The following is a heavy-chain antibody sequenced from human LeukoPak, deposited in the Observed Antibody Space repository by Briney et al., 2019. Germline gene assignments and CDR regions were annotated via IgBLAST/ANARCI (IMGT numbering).Heavy chain of an antibody. CDR2: ISGSGGST. CDR1: GFTFSSYA. J-gene: IGHJ5*02. CDR3: AKAPYYYGSREYWFDP. D-gene: IGHD3-10*01. Sequence: PGGSLRLSCAASGFTFSSYAMSWVRQAPGQGLEWVSAISGSGGSTYYADSVKGRFTISRDNSKNTLYLQMNSLRAEDTAVYYCAKAPYYYGSREYWFDPWGQGTLVTVSS. V-gene: IGHV3-23*01.